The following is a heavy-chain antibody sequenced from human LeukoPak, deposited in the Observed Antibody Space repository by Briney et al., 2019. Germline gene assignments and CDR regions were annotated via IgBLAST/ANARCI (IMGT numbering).Heavy chain of an antibody. CDR2: INTYNGNT. V-gene: IGHV1-18*01. D-gene: IGHD3-3*01. CDR1: GYTFNSYV. CDR3: ARTRAGDFWSGYYGIDY. J-gene: IGHJ4*02. Sequence: ASVKVSCKASGYTFNSYVISWVRQAPGQGLEWMGWINTYNGNTNYAQKLQGRVTMTTDTSTSTAYMELRSLRSDDRAMYYCARTRAGDFWSGYYGIDYWGQGILVTVSS.